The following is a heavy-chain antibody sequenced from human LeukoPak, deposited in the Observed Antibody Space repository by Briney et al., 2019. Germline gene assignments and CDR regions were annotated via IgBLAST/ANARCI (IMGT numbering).Heavy chain of an antibody. V-gene: IGHV3-21*01. Sequence: PGGSLRLSYAGSGFTFSSYSMNWVRQAPGKGLEWVSSISTRSTYMYYADSVKGRFTISRDNAKNSLSLQMNSLRAEDTALYYCARARSGFGEFGNFDSWGQGTLVTVSS. D-gene: IGHD3-10*01. CDR1: GFTFSSYS. CDR3: ARARSGFGEFGNFDS. J-gene: IGHJ4*02. CDR2: ISTRSTYM.